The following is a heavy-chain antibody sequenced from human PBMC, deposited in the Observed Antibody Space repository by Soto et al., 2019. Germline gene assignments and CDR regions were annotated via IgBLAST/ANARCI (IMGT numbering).Heavy chain of an antibody. CDR2: VSTNDDRT. CDR3: ARELNTESSAYYSFAF. Sequence: QVQMVQSGPEVKMPGASVKVSCKTSGYTFTAYGLAWLRQAPGQRPEWMGWVSTNDDRTNYARKFQGRVTMTTDRSHANTPLGLRSLGTGEPAVYYCARELNTESSAYYSFAFWGQGTLVTVSS. V-gene: IGHV1-18*01. D-gene: IGHD3-22*01. CDR1: GYTFTAYG. J-gene: IGHJ4*02.